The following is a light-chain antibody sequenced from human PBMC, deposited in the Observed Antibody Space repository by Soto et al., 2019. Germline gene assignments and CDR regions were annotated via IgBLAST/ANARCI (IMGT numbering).Light chain of an antibody. CDR1: SSDVGGYNY. J-gene: IGLJ3*02. CDR2: DVS. CDR3: SSYTSSSTWV. V-gene: IGLV2-14*01. Sequence: QCVLTQPASVFGSSGQSITISCTGTSSDVGGYNYVSWYQQHAGKAPKVMIYDVSNRPSGVSNRFSGSKSGNTASLTISGVQAEDEADYYCSSYTSSSTWVFGGGTKLTVL.